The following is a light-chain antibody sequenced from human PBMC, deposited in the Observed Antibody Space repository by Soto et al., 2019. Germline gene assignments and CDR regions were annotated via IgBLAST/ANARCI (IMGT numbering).Light chain of an antibody. CDR1: QSVTSSY. Sequence: EIVLTQSPGTLSLSPGERVTLSCRAGQSVTSSYLAWYQQKPGQAPRLLIYDASSRATGIPDRFSGSGSGTDFTLTISRLELEDFAVYYCQQYGSSLLTFGRGTKVDIK. V-gene: IGKV3-20*01. CDR3: QQYGSSLLT. J-gene: IGKJ4*01. CDR2: DAS.